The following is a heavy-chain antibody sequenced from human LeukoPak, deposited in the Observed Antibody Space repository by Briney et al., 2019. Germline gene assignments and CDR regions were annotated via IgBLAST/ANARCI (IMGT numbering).Heavy chain of an antibody. V-gene: IGHV3-48*03. D-gene: IGHD1-20*01. CDR1: GFTFSSYE. CDR2: ISSSVSTI. CDR3: ARGGITGTN. Sequence: PGGSLRLSCAASGFTFSSYEMNWVRQAPGKGLWWGSYISSSVSTIYYADSVKGRFTISRDNAKRSLYLQMNSLRAEDTAVYYCARGGITGTNWGQGTLVTVSS. J-gene: IGHJ4*02.